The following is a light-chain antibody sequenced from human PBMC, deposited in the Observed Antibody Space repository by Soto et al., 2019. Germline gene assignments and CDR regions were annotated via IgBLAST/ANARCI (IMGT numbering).Light chain of an antibody. CDR2: GNT. CDR1: SSNIGAGYD. V-gene: IGLV1-40*01. J-gene: IGLJ3*02. CDR3: QSYDNNQPWV. Sequence: QSVLTQPPSVSGAPGQRVTISCTGSSSNIGAGYDVQWYQHLPGAAPRLLIYGNTNRPSGVPDRFSGSKSATSVSLAITGLQAEDEGDYYCQSYDNNQPWVFGGGTKLTVL.